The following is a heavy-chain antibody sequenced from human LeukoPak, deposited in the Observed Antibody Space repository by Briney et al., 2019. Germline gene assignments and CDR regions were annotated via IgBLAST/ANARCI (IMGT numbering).Heavy chain of an antibody. V-gene: IGHV4-34*01. CDR3: ARVFTAVAGNVGSYFDY. Sequence: SETLSLTCAVYGGSFSGYYWSWIRQPPGKGLEWIGEINHSGSTNYNPSLKSRVTISVDTSKNQFSLKLSSVTAADTAVYYCARVFTAVAGNVGSYFDYWGQGTLVTVPS. CDR1: GGSFSGYY. D-gene: IGHD6-19*01. CDR2: INHSGST. J-gene: IGHJ4*02.